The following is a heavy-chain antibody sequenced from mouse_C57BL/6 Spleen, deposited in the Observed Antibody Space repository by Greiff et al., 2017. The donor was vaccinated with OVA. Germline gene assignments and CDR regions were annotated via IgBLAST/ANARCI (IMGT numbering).Heavy chain of an antibody. Sequence: EVQRVESGGGLVKPGGSLKLSCAASGFTFSSYTMSWVRQTPETRLEWVATISGGGGNTYYPDSVKGRFTISRDNAKNTLYLQMSSLRSEDTAVYYCAKTGTGVYAMDYWGQGTSVTVSS. CDR3: AKTGTGVYAMDY. V-gene: IGHV5-9*04. D-gene: IGHD4-1*01. CDR2: ISGGGGNT. CDR1: GFTFSSYT. J-gene: IGHJ4*01.